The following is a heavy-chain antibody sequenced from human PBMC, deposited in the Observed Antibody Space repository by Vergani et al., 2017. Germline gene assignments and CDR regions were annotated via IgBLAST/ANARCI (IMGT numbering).Heavy chain of an antibody. CDR3: ARPRQIGYCSSTSCRRRVSYYYYGMDV. CDR2: INHSGST. D-gene: IGHD2-2*01. J-gene: IGHJ6*02. Sequence: QVQLQQWGAGLLKPSETLSLTCAVYGGSFSGYYWSWIRQPPGKGLEWIGEINHSGSTNYNPSLKSRVTISVDTSKNQFSLKLSSVTAADTAVYYCARPRQIGYCSSTSCRRRVSYYYYGMDVWGQGTTVTVSS. CDR1: GGSFSGYY. V-gene: IGHV4-34*01.